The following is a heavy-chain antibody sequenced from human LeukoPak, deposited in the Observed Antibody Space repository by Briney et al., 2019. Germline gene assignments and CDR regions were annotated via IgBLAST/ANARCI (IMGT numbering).Heavy chain of an antibody. J-gene: IGHJ5*02. CDR1: GGSIDSTNW. Sequence: SETLSLTCDVSGGSIDSTNWWNWVRQPPGKGLEWIGEIHHDGRINYNPSLKSRVTLSVDKSKNQFSLRLNSVTAADTALYYCARDVDGFDPWGQGTLVTVS. D-gene: IGHD5-12*01. V-gene: IGHV4/OR15-8*01. CDR2: IHHDGRI. CDR3: ARDVDGFDP.